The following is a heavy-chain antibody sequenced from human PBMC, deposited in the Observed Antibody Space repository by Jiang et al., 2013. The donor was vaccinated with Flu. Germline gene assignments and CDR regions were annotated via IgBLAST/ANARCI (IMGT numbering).Heavy chain of an antibody. CDR3: ALAIDGNFFFDY. CDR1: GNNFLNYW. CDR2: MHPGYSDT. V-gene: IGHV5-51*01. Sequence: GAEVKKPGESLKISCEGSGNNFLNYWIGWVRQTPGEGLEWMGIMHPGYSDTRYSPSFQGQVTLSADKSVNTAYLQWSRLQASDTAMYYCALAIDGNFFFDYWGQGTLVTVSS. D-gene: IGHD5-24*01. J-gene: IGHJ4*02.